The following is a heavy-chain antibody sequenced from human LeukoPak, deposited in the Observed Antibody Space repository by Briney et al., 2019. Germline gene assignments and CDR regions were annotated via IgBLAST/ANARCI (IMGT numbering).Heavy chain of an antibody. V-gene: IGHV4-4*02. J-gene: IGHJ4*02. CDR2: VPLDGRT. CDR1: GGSVTSTNW. D-gene: IGHD3-3*01. CDR3: AREGGFYRPLDY. Sequence: SETLCLTCDVSGGSVTSTNWWTWVRQPPGKGLEWIGEVPLDGRTNYNPSLKSRLIMSVDLPENHISLKLTPVTAADTAVYYCAREGGFYRPLDYSGQGTLVSVSS.